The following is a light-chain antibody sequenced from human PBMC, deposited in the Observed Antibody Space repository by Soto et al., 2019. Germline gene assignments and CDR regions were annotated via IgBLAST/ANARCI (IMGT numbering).Light chain of an antibody. CDR3: MQTLQSWT. Sequence: DIVMTQSPLSLPVTPGEPSSISCISSQSLVHSNGYNYLDWYLQKPGQSPQLLIYLGSNRASGVPDRFSGSGSGTDFTLKISRVEAEDVGVYYCMQTLQSWTFGQGTKVDIK. J-gene: IGKJ1*01. CDR1: QSLVHSNGYNY. V-gene: IGKV2-28*01. CDR2: LGS.